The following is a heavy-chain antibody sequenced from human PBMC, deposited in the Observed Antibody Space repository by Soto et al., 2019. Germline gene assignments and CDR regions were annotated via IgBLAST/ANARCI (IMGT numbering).Heavy chain of an antibody. D-gene: IGHD1-26*01. CDR2: IHYSGRA. Sequence: TLSLTCSVSNGSISGFYWTWIRQPPGKILEWIGYIHYSGRADYNPSLTSRATMSVDTSKNQFSLNLKSITAADTAVYYCVRVGVGIGNHFDSWGRGTLVTVSS. V-gene: IGHV4-59*12. J-gene: IGHJ4*02. CDR1: NGSISGFY. CDR3: VRVGVGIGNHFDS.